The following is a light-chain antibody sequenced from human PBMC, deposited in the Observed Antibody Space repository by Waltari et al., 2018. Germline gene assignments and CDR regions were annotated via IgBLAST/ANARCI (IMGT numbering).Light chain of an antibody. Sequence: EIVMTQSPATLSVSPGERATLSCRASQSVSSKLAWYQQKPGQAPRLLIYGASTRATGVPARFSGSGSGPEYILTFSSLQSEDFAVYYCQHHNNWPPRWTFGQGTKVEIK. CDR2: GAS. V-gene: IGKV3-15*01. CDR3: QHHNNWPPRWT. CDR1: QSVSSK. J-gene: IGKJ1*01.